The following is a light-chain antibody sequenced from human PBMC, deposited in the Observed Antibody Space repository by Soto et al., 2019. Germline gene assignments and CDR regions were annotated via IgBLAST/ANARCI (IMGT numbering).Light chain of an antibody. CDR2: EVN. J-gene: IGLJ2*01. CDR1: SSDVGGYNF. Sequence: QSALTQPASVSGSPGQSITISCTGTSSDVGGYNFVSWYQQHPGKAPKLMIFEVNNRPSGVSNSFSGSKSGNTASLTISGLQAEDEADYYCSSWTSSTTQVLGGGTKLTVL. V-gene: IGLV2-14*01. CDR3: SSWTSSTTQV.